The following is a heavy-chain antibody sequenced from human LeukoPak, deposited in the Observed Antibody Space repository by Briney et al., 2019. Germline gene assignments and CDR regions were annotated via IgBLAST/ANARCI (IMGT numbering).Heavy chain of an antibody. CDR2: IYYSGST. CDR1: GGSISSGDYY. V-gene: IGHV4-30-4*08. J-gene: IGHJ4*02. CDR3: ASRHKVGATVY. D-gene: IGHD1-26*01. Sequence: SQTLSLTCTVSGGSISSGDYYWSWIRQPPGKGLEWIGYIYYSGSTYYNPSLKSRVTISVDTSKNQFSLKLSSVTAADTSVYYCASRHKVGATVYWGQGTLVTVSS.